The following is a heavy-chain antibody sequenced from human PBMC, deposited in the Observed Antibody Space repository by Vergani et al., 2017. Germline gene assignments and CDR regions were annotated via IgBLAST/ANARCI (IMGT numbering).Heavy chain of an antibody. D-gene: IGHD1-1*01. CDR1: GLAFTTYA. J-gene: IGHJ4*02. V-gene: IGHV3-23*01. Sequence: EVQLLESGGGLVQPGGSLRLSCATSGLAFTTYAMTWVRQAPGKGLEWVSTISISGDSTYYADSVTGRFTISRDNSKNTLFLQMNSLRAEHTAVYYCAKGGLNWNDQQPDYWGQGTLVTVSS. CDR3: AKGGLNWNDQQPDY. CDR2: ISISGDST.